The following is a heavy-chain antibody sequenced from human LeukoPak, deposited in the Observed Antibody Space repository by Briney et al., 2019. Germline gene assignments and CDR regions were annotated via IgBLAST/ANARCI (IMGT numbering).Heavy chain of an antibody. J-gene: IGHJ4*02. CDR2: IWYDGSNK. V-gene: IGHV3-33*06. CDR1: GFTFSSYG. CDR3: AKNFYGDYNVFFDY. Sequence: GGSLRLSCAASGFTFSSYGMHWVRQAPGKGLEWVAVIWYDGSNKYYGDSVKGRFTISRDNPKNTLYLQMNSLRAEDTAVYYCAKNFYGDYNVFFDYWGQGTLVSVSS. D-gene: IGHD4-17*01.